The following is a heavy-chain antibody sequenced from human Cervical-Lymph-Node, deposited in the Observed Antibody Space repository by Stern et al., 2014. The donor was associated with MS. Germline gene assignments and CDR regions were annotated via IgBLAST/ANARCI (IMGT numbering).Heavy chain of an antibody. D-gene: IGHD3-10*01. J-gene: IGHJ5*02. V-gene: IGHV4-31*03. CDR3: ASRWSGTYYGQNWFDP. CDR2: IYNSGAT. CDR1: GDSITSGGHY. Sequence: QVQLQESGPGLVKPSQTLSLTCIVSGDSITSGGHYWSWIRQHPGKGLEWIGYIYNSGATFYNPSLKGRLTISLNTSKNQFSLKLSSVTAADTAIYYCASRWSGTYYGQNWFDPWGQGILVTVST.